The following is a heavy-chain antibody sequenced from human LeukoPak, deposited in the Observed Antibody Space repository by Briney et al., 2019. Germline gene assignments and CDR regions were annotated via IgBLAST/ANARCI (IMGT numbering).Heavy chain of an antibody. J-gene: IGHJ4*02. D-gene: IGHD3-22*01. CDR2: MYLSGTT. CDR3: AGLVGRYSSGLYYYYFDY. Sequence: SETLSLTCTVSGDSINSLDLWSWVRQPPGKGLEWIGEMYLSGTTHSNPSVKSRVTISIDKSKNQFFLNLSYVTAADTAVYYCAGLVGRYSSGLYYYYFDYWGQGTLVSVSS. V-gene: IGHV4-4*02. CDR1: GDSINSLDL.